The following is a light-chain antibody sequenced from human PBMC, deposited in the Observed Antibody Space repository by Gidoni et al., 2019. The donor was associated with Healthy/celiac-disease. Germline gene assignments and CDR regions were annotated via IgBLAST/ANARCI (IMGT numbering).Light chain of an antibody. V-gene: IGKV1-39*01. J-gene: IGKJ1*01. CDR3: QQSYSTPRT. CDR1: QSISSY. Sequence: DIQMTQSPSSLSASVGDRVTITCRASQSISSYVNWYQQKPGQATKLLIYAASSLQSGVPSRFSGSGSGTDFTLTISSLQPEYFATYYCQQSYSTPRTFXQXTKVEIK. CDR2: AAS.